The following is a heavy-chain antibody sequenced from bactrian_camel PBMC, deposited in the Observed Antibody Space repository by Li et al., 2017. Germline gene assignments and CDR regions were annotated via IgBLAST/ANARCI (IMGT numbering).Heavy chain of an antibody. D-gene: IGHD3*01. CDR3: ATEAYSHYVVCRGYGS. Sequence: QLVESGGGSVQAGETLRLSCTLSGFTFGDSDVGWYRQPPGNECELVSSITSYGTSYYSDSVKGRFTISQDNAKNIMYLEMNNLKPEDTAVYYCATEAYSHYVVCRGYGSWGQGTQVTVS. CDR2: ITSYGTS. J-gene: IGHJ4*01. CDR1: GFTFGDSD. V-gene: IGHV3S55*01.